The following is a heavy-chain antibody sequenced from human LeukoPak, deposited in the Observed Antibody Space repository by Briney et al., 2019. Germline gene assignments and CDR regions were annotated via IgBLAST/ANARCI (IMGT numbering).Heavy chain of an antibody. J-gene: IGHJ6*03. Sequence: ASVKVSCKASGYTFTSYGISWVRQAPGQGLEWMGWISAYNGNTNYAQKLQGRVTMTTDTSTGTAYMELRSLRSDDTAVYYCARGNSMYYYGSGNHYYYYMDVWGKGTTVTVSS. CDR2: ISAYNGNT. CDR3: ARGNSMYYYGSGNHYYYYMDV. D-gene: IGHD3-10*01. CDR1: GYTFTSYG. V-gene: IGHV1-18*01.